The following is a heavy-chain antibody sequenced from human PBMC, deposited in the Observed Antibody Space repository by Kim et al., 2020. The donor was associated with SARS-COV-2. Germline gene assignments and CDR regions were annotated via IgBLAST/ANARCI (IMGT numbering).Heavy chain of an antibody. J-gene: IGHJ6*02. CDR2: ISYDGSNK. V-gene: IGHV3-30*04. D-gene: IGHD4-17*01. CDR1: GFTFSSYA. CDR3: ARFPHPNDYYGDYQYYYGMDV. Sequence: GGSLRLSCAASGFTFSSYAMHWVRQAPGKGLEWVAVISYDGSNKYYADSVKGRFTISRDNSKNTLYLQMNSLRAEDTAVYYCARFPHPNDYYGDYQYYYGMDVWGQGTTVTVSS.